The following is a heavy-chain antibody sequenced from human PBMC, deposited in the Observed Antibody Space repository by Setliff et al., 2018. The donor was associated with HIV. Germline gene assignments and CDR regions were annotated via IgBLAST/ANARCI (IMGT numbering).Heavy chain of an antibody. CDR3: ARGTSGRHSSGYYYFDY. D-gene: IGHD3-22*01. CDR2: INHSGST. J-gene: IGHJ4*01. Sequence: PSETLSLTCAVYGGSFSGYYWSWIRQPPGKGLESIGEINHSGSTNHNPSLKSRVTISVDTSKKQFSLRLSSVTAADTAVYYCARGTSGRHSSGYYYFDYWGHGTLVTVSS. CDR1: GGSFSGYY. V-gene: IGHV4-34*01.